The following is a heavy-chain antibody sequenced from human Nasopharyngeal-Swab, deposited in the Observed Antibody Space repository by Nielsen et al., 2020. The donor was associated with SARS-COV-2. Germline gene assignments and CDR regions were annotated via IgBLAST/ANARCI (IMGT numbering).Heavy chain of an antibody. J-gene: IGHJ4*02. D-gene: IGHD3-9*01. CDR1: GFTFSTYA. CDR2: IWYDGSNK. Sequence: GESLKISCAASGFTFSTYAMHWVRQAPGKGLEWVTFIWYDGSNKEYADAVKGRFTISRDNSKNTLYLQMNSLRAEDTAVYYCAKDRYFAHYYFDYWGQGTLVTVSS. CDR3: AKDRYFAHYYFDY. V-gene: IGHV3-30*02.